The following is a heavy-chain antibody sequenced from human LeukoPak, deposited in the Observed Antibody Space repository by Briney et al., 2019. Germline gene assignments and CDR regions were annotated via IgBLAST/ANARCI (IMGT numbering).Heavy chain of an antibody. V-gene: IGHV1-8*01. J-gene: IGHJ3*02. CDR1: GYTFTSYD. CDR3: ARGKLVLNASNDVFNI. D-gene: IGHD5/OR15-5a*01. CDR2: MNPNSGNT. Sequence: ASVKVSCKASGYTFTSYDINWVRQATGQGLEWMGWMNPNSGNTGYAQKFQGRVTMTRNTSISTAYMELSSLRSEDTAVYYCARGKLVLNASNDVFNIGAKGKRSTASS.